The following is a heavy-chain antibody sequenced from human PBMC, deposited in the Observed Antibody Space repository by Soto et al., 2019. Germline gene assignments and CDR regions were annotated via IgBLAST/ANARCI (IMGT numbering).Heavy chain of an antibody. CDR3: ARDLGGYDLYGPDT. J-gene: IGHJ5*02. V-gene: IGHV1-2*02. D-gene: IGHD5-12*01. Sequence: AAVKVSCKTSGYTFTDSSMHWVRQAPGQGLEWMGWINLNSGDTNYAEKFRGRVTMTRDTSIITAYMELTRLKSDDMAVYYCARDLGGYDLYGPDTWGQGTLVTVS. CDR2: INLNSGDT. CDR1: GYTFTDSS.